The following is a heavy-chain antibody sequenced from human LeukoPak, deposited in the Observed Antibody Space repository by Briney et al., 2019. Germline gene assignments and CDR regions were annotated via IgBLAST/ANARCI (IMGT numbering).Heavy chain of an antibody. J-gene: IGHJ3*02. Sequence: ASVTVSCTASGYTFTSYDINWVRQATGQGLEWMGWMNPNSGNTGYAQKFQGRVTMTRNTSISTAYMELSSLRSEDTAVYYCARVEGISGAGDIWGQGTMVTVSS. V-gene: IGHV1-8*02. D-gene: IGHD1-14*01. CDR2: MNPNSGNT. CDR3: ARVEGISGAGDI. CDR1: GYTFTSYD.